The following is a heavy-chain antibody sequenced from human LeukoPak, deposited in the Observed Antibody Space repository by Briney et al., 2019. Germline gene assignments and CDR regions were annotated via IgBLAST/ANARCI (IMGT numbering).Heavy chain of an antibody. Sequence: GGSLRLSCVGSGFSFSNYAMSWVRQAPGKGLDWVSVISGSAHKIRYADSVRGRFTISRDNSENTVYLQMNNLRGEDTAIYYCAGRITGYSSGYVFWGQGTLVTVSS. CDR3: AGRITGYSSGYVF. V-gene: IGHV3-23*01. D-gene: IGHD5-18*01. J-gene: IGHJ4*02. CDR1: GFSFSNYA. CDR2: ISGSAHKI.